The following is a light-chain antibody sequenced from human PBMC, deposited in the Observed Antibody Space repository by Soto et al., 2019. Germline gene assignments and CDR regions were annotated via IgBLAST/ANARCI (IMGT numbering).Light chain of an antibody. J-gene: IGKJ4*01. CDR3: QQYDAWPLT. CDR1: QSVSSNY. V-gene: IGKV3-20*01. CDR2: GAS. Sequence: EVVLTQSPGTLSLSPGERATLSCRASQSVSSNYLAWYQQSPGQAPRLLIYGASSRATGIPDRFSGSGSGTEFTLTINSLQSEDFAVYYCQQYDAWPLTFGGGTKVDI.